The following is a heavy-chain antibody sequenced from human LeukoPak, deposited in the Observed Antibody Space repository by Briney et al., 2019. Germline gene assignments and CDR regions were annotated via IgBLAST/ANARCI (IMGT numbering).Heavy chain of an antibody. D-gene: IGHD2-2*01. Sequence: SETLSLTCTVSGGSISSYYWSWIRQPPGKGLEWIGYIYYTGITNYNPSLKSRVTMSVDTSQNKFSLNLSSVTAADTAVYYCASRDTRSSWYFDLWGRGIQVTVSS. CDR3: ASRDTRSSWYFDL. J-gene: IGHJ2*01. CDR1: GGSISSYY. CDR2: IYYTGIT. V-gene: IGHV4-59*08.